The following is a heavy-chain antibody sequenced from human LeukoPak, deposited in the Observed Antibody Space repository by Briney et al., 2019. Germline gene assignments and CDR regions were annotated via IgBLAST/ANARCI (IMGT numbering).Heavy chain of an antibody. CDR2: ISGSGGST. CDR3: ARGGLFAYYFDY. D-gene: IGHD3-10*02. J-gene: IGHJ4*02. CDR1: GFTFSSYA. Sequence: GGSLRLSCAASGFTFSSYAMSWVRQAPGKGLEWVSAISGSGGSTFYADSVKGRFTISRDNSKNTLFLQMNSLRAEDTAVYYCARGGLFAYYFDYWGQGTLVTVSS. V-gene: IGHV3-23*01.